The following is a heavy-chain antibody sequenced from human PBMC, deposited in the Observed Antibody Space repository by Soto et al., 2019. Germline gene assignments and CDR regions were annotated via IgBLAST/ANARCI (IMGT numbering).Heavy chain of an antibody. J-gene: IGHJ4*02. CDR1: GGTFSSYA. Sequence: ASVEVSCKXSGGTFSSYAISWVRQAPGQGLEWMGGIIPIFGTANYAQKFQGRVTITADESTSTAYMELSSLRSEDTAVYYCPSQGGYIAVAGTGYCDYWGQGTLVTVSS. V-gene: IGHV1-69*13. D-gene: IGHD6-19*01. CDR2: IIPIFGTA. CDR3: PSQGGYIAVAGTGYCDY.